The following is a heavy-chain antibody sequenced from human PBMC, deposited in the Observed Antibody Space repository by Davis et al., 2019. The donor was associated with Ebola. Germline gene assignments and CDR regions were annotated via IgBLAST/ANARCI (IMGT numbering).Heavy chain of an antibody. Sequence: GESLKISCATSGFPFSNYAMHWVRPTPDRGLELVAVASHDGTTTFYEDSVKGRFTISRDNSKSSLYLQLNRLRTEDTAVYFCARAVPGKEDLDLWGQGTLVTVSS. J-gene: IGHJ5*02. CDR3: ARAVPGKEDLDL. CDR2: ASHDGTTT. CDR1: GFPFSNYA. D-gene: IGHD6-19*01. V-gene: IGHV3-30*04.